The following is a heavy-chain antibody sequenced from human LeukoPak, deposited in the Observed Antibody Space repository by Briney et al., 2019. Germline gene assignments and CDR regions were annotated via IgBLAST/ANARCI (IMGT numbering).Heavy chain of an antibody. CDR3: AIIAVVSQEDY. D-gene: IGHD6-19*01. Sequence: PSETLSLTCTVSGGSISGGSYYWSWIRQHPGKGLEWIGYIFYSGSTYYNPSLKSRVIISLDTSKNQFSVKLSSVTAADTAMYYCAIIAVVSQEDYWGQGTLVTVSS. V-gene: IGHV4-31*03. CDR2: IFYSGST. J-gene: IGHJ4*02. CDR1: GGSISGGSYY.